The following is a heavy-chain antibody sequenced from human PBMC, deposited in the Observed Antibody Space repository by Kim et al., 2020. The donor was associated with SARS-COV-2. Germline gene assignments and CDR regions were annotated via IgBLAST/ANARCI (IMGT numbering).Heavy chain of an antibody. V-gene: IGHV1-46*01. J-gene: IGHJ6*02. CDR3: ALHLVVTAYYYYGMDV. CDR2: INPSGGST. Sequence: ASVKVSCKASGYTFTSYYMHWVRQAPGQGLEWMGIINPSGGSTSYAQKFQGRVTMTRDTSTSTVYMELSSLRSEDTAVYYCALHLVVTAYYYYGMDVWGQGTTVTVSS. D-gene: IGHD2-21*02. CDR1: GYTFTSYY.